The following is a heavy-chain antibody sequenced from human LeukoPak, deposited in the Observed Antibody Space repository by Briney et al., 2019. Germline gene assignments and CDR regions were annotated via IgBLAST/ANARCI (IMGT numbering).Heavy chain of an antibody. D-gene: IGHD1-7*01. CDR1: GYTFTSYD. CDR3: ARDSGSSITGTTLHYYYGMDV. CDR2: MNPNSGNT. Sequence: ASVKVSCKASGYTFTSYDINWVRQATGQGLEWMGWMNPNSGNTGYAQKFQGRVTMTRNTSISTAYMVLSSLRSEDTAVYYCARDSGSSITGTTLHYYYGMDVWGQGTTVTVSS. J-gene: IGHJ6*02. V-gene: IGHV1-8*01.